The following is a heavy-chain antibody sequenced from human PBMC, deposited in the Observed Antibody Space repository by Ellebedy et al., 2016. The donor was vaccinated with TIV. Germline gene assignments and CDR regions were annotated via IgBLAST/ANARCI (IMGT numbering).Heavy chain of an antibody. CDR1: GFTFSASG. V-gene: IGHV3-23*01. J-gene: IGHJ6*02. CDR3: VKGSGTMDV. CDR2: ISSGGIT. D-gene: IGHD1-1*01. Sequence: PGGSLRLSCAASGFTFSASGMTWARQAPGKGLEWVSGISSGGITYYADSVRGRFTISRDNSTNTLYLQMNSLRAEDTATYYCVKGSGTMDVWGQGTTVTVSS.